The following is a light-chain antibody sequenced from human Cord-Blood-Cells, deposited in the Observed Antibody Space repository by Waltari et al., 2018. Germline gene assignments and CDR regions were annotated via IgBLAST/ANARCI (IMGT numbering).Light chain of an antibody. J-gene: IGLJ3*02. CDR1: VLAKKK. CDR2: KDS. V-gene: IGLV3-27*01. CDR3: YSAADNNWV. Sequence: SYELTQPSSVSVSPGQTARITCPGDVLAKKKARWFQQKPGQAPVLVIYKDSERPSGIPERFSGSSSGTTVTLTISGAQVEDEADYYCYSAADNNWVFGGGTKLTVL.